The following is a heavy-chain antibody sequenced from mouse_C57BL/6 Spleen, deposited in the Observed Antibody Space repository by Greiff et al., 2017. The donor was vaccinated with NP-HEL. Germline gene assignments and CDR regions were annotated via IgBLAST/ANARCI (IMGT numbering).Heavy chain of an antibody. CDR1: GFTFSSYA. CDR3: PRNSYYDGSRFNRAWFAG. Sequence: VQLKESGEGLVKPGGSLKLSCAASGFTFSSYAMSWVRQTPEKRLEWVAYISSGGDYIYYADTVKGRFPFSSDNASNTLYLQMSSLKSEATAMNYGPRNSYYDGSRFNRAWFAGGNQRTLVTVST. V-gene: IGHV5-9-1*02. J-gene: IGHJ3*01. CDR2: ISSGGDYI. D-gene: IGHD1-1*01.